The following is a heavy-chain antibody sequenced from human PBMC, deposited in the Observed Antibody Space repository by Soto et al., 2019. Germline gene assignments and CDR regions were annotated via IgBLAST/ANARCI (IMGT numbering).Heavy chain of an antibody. D-gene: IGHD6-13*01. CDR3: ARLIAAAYYYYYGMDV. CDR2: MNPNSGNT. J-gene: IGHJ6*02. Sequence: VASVKVSCKASGYTFTSYDINWVRQATGQGLEWMGWMNPNSGNTGYAQKFQGRVTMTRNTSISTAYMELSSLRSEDTAVYYCARLIAAAYYYYYGMDVWGQGTTVTVSS. V-gene: IGHV1-8*01. CDR1: GYTFTSYD.